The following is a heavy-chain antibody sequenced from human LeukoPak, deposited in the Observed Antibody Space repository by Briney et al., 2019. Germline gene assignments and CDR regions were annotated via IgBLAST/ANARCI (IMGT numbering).Heavy chain of an antibody. V-gene: IGHV1-46*01. CDR1: GGTFSSYA. D-gene: IGHD6-19*01. CDR3: ARAIAVAGPDY. Sequence: APVKVSCKASGGTFSSYAISWVRQAPGQGLEWMGIINPSGGSTSYAQKFQGRVTMTRDTSTSTVYMELSSLRSEDTAVYYCARAIAVAGPDYWGQGTLVTVSS. CDR2: INPSGGST. J-gene: IGHJ4*02.